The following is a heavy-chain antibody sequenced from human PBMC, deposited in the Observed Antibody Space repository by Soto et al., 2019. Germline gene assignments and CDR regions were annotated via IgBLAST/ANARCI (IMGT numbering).Heavy chain of an antibody. Sequence: ASVKVSCKASGYIFASYYIHWVRQAPGQGLEWMGMINPSGGSTSHVQKLQGRVTMTRDTTTSTVYMELSSLRSEDTAVYYCARTDSPYYYYYYGMDVWGQGTTVTVSS. J-gene: IGHJ6*02. CDR2: INPSGGST. CDR1: GYIFASYY. CDR3: ARTDSPYYYYYYGMDV. D-gene: IGHD2-15*01. V-gene: IGHV1-46*03.